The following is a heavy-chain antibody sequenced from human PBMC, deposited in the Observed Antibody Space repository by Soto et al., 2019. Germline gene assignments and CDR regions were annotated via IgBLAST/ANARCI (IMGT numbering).Heavy chain of an antibody. D-gene: IGHD4-17*01. Sequence: GGSLRLSCAASGFTFSSYGMTWVRQAPGKGLEWVSSITGSGGSTYYADSVKGRLTISRDNSKNTLYLEMNGLRAEDTAVYYCAKDYGSAFNIWGQGTMVTVSS. CDR1: GFTFSSYG. V-gene: IGHV3-23*01. J-gene: IGHJ3*02. CDR2: ITGSGGST. CDR3: AKDYGSAFNI.